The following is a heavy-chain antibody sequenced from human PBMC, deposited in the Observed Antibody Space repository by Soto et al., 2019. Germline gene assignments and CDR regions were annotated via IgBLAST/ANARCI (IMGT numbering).Heavy chain of an antibody. D-gene: IGHD3-22*01. CDR2: INPSGGST. J-gene: IGHJ3*02. CDR1: GYTFTSYY. Sequence: ASVKVSCKASGYTFTSYYMHWLRQAPGQGLEWMGIINPSGGSTSYAQKFQGRVTMTRDTSTSTVYMELSSLRSEDTAVYYCARVVGYYYDSSGYYGTDAFDIWGQGTMVTVSS. V-gene: IGHV1-46*01. CDR3: ARVVGYYYDSSGYYGTDAFDI.